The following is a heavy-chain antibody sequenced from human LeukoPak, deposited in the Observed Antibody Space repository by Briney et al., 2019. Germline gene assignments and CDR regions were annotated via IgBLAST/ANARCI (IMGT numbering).Heavy chain of an antibody. Sequence: GGSLRLSCAASGFTFDDYAMHWVRQVPGKGLQWVALISGDGGSTFYADSVKGRFTISRDNSKNSLYLQMNSLRTEDTAFFYCAKGLRGVSFYFDYWGRGTLVTVSS. J-gene: IGHJ4*02. V-gene: IGHV3-43*02. CDR3: AKGLRGVSFYFDY. CDR2: ISGDGGST. D-gene: IGHD5-12*01. CDR1: GFTFDDYA.